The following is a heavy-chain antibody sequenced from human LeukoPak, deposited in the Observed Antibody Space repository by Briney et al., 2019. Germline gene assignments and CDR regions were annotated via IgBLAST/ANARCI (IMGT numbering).Heavy chain of an antibody. CDR2: IDPSDSYT. J-gene: IGHJ6*04. CDR1: GYSFTSYW. Sequence: ESLRIACKGSGYSFTSYWISWVRQMPGKGLEWMGRIDPSDSYTNYSPSFQGHVTISADKSISTAYLQWSSLKASDTAMYYCARAPAARTYYYYYGMDVWGKGTTVTVSS. D-gene: IGHD6-13*01. CDR3: ARAPAARTYYYYYGMDV. V-gene: IGHV5-10-1*01.